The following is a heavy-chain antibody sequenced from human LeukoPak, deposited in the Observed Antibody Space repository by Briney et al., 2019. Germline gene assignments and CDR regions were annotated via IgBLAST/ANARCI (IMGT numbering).Heavy chain of an antibody. D-gene: IGHD3-16*01. V-gene: IGHV5-10-1*01. Sequence: GESLKISCKGSGYSFTSYWISWVRQMPGKRLEWMGRIDPSDSYTNYSPSFQGHVTISADKSISTAYLQWRSLKASDTAMYYCARRGYGGPGAFDIWGQGTMVTVSS. J-gene: IGHJ3*02. CDR2: IDPSDSYT. CDR1: GYSFTSYW. CDR3: ARRGYGGPGAFDI.